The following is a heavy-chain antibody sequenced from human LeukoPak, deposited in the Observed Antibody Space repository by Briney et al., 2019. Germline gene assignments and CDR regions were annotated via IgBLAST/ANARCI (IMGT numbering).Heavy chain of an antibody. D-gene: IGHD1-26*01. CDR2: IYHSGST. Sequence: SETLSLTCTVSGYSISSGYYWGWIRQPSGKGLEWIGSIYHSGSTYYNPSLKSRVTISVDTSKNQFSLKLSSVTAADTAVYYCARLRDVGASIHYWGQGTLVTVSS. CDR3: ARLRDVGASIHY. J-gene: IGHJ4*02. CDR1: GYSISSGYY. V-gene: IGHV4-38-2*02.